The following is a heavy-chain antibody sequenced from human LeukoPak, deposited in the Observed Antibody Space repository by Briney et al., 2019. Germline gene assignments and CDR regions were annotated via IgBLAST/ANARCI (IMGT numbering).Heavy chain of an antibody. V-gene: IGHV3-7*05. CDR2: INQDGSQK. CDR1: GFTFSGYW. CDR3: ATVRTYTNFDY. Sequence: HPGGSLRLSCAASGFTFSGYWMSWVRQAPGKGLEWVANINQDGSQKYYVDSVKGRFTISRDNAKNSLYLQMNSLRAEDTAVYYCATVRTYTNFDYWGQGTLVTVSP. J-gene: IGHJ4*02. D-gene: IGHD5-18*01.